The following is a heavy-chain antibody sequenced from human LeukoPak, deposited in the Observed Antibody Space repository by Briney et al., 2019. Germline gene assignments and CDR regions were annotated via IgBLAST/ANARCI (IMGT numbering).Heavy chain of an antibody. CDR3: ARDRRYFDWFVDY. V-gene: IGHV4-30-4*08. D-gene: IGHD3-9*01. CDR1: DGSISSGNYY. CDR2: IYYSGST. J-gene: IGHJ4*02. Sequence: SQTLSLTCTVSDGSISSGNYYWSWIRQPPGKGLEWIGYIYYSGSTYYNPSLKSRVTISVDTSKNQFSLKLSSVTAADTAVYYCARDRRYFDWFVDYWGQGTLVTVSS.